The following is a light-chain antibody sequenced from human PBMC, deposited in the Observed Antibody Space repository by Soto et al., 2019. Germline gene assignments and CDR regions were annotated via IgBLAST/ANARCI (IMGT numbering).Light chain of an antibody. CDR2: DDN. Sequence: QAVMTQPPSVSAAPGQTVTISCSGSSSNIGGNSVSWYQQLPGTAPKLLIYDDNKRPSGIPDRFSGSKSGTSATLGITGFQTGDEAYYYCGSWDSRLSAYVFGTGTKLTVL. V-gene: IGLV1-51*01. CDR1: SSNIGGNS. J-gene: IGLJ1*01. CDR3: GSWDSRLSAYV.